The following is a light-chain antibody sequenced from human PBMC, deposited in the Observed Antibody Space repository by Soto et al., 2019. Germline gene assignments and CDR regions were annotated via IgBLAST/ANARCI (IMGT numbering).Light chain of an antibody. CDR1: NIGSKS. V-gene: IGLV3-21*04. Sequence: SYELTQPPSVSVAPGKTARITCGGNNIGSKSVHWYQQKPGQAPVLVIYYDNDRPSGIPERFSGSNSGNTATLTISRVEAGDEADYYCYVWDSSSDHVVFGRGTKLTVL. CDR2: YDN. J-gene: IGLJ2*01. CDR3: YVWDSSSDHVV.